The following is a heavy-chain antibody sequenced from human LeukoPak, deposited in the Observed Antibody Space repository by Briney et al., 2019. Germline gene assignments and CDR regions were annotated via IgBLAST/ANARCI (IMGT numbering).Heavy chain of an antibody. Sequence: PGGSLRLSCAASGFTFSKYAMNWVRQAPGKGLEWVSGIVGDSSSIFYEDSVRGRFTISRDNSKNTLYLQMNSLRAEDTAVYYCVKGRISEDGLDFWGQGTLVTVSS. V-gene: IGHV3-23*01. D-gene: IGHD6-13*01. CDR1: GFTFSKYA. CDR2: IVGDSSSI. CDR3: VKGRISEDGLDF. J-gene: IGHJ4*02.